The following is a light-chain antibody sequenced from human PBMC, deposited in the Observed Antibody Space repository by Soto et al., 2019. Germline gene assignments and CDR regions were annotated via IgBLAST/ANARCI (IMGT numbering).Light chain of an antibody. V-gene: IGKV1-5*03. CDR2: KAS. CDR3: QQYNSYSLT. J-gene: IGKJ3*01. Sequence: DIQMTQSPSTLSASVGDRVTITCRASQSISSWLAWYQQKPGKAPKLLIYKASSLESGVPSRFSGSGSGTEFTLTISSLQPDDFATYYCQQYNSYSLTFGPGTKVDTK. CDR1: QSISSW.